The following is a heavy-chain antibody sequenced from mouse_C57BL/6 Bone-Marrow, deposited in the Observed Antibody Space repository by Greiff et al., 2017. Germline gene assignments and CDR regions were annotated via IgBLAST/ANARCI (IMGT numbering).Heavy chain of an antibody. D-gene: IGHD2-4*01. CDR1: GYTFTSYW. CDR3: ARDPLYDYEGRGFAY. CDR2: IDPSDSYT. J-gene: IGHJ3*01. Sequence: VQLQQPGAELVMPGASVKLSCKASGYTFTSYWMHWVKQRPGQGLEWIGEIDPSDSYTNYNQKFKGKSTLTVDKSSSTAYMQLSILTSEDSAVYYCARDPLYDYEGRGFAYWGQGTLVTVSA. V-gene: IGHV1-69*01.